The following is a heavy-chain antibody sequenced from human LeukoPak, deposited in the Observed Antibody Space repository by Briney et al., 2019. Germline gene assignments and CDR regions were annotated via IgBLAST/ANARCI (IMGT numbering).Heavy chain of an antibody. Sequence: GESLKISCKGSGYSFTTYWIGWVRQMPGKGLEWMGIIYPGDSDTRYSPSFQGQVTLSADKSISTAYLQWSSLKASDTAMYYRARIEGDCYSAVRCCFDYWGQGTLVTVSS. D-gene: IGHD2-21*02. V-gene: IGHV5-51*01. CDR3: ARIEGDCYSAVRCCFDY. CDR1: GYSFTTYW. J-gene: IGHJ4*02. CDR2: IYPGDSDT.